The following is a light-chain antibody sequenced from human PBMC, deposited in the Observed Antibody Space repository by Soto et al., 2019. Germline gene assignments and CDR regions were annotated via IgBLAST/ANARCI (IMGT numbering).Light chain of an antibody. Sequence: ETALMQSPGTLSLSPGERAAVSCRASQSVSSRYLGWYQQKLGQAPRLLISDASKRATGIPARFSGSGSGTNFTLAISGLEPEDFAVYYCQQRRSWQVTFGQGTRLEI. CDR1: QSVSSRY. CDR3: QQRRSWQVT. CDR2: DAS. J-gene: IGKJ5*01. V-gene: IGKV3D-20*02.